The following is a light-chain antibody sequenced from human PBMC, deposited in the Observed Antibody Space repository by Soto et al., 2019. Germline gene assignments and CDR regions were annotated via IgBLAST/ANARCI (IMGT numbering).Light chain of an antibody. Sequence: EIVLTQSPATLSLSPGERATLSCRASQTFSNSFLSWFQQIPGQAPRLLIYGASTRATGVPARFSGRGSGTEFTLTISSLQSEDFAVYYCQQYTNWPPNTFGQGTRLEIK. CDR1: QTFSNS. V-gene: IGKV3-15*01. CDR3: QQYTNWPPNT. CDR2: GAS. J-gene: IGKJ5*01.